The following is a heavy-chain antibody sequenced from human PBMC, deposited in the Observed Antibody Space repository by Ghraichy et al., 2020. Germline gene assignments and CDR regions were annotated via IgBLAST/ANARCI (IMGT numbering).Heavy chain of an antibody. Sequence: GGSLRLSCVGSGFTLGRYSMNWVRQSPGKGLEWVSYITSASSFKSYTDSVKGRFTISRDNAQNSLYLQMNSLRDEDTAVYYCASGSTVVRFYYYGGMDVWGQGTTVTVSS. D-gene: IGHD4-23*01. CDR1: GFTLGRYS. CDR2: ITSASSFK. CDR3: ASGSTVVRFYYYGGMDV. V-gene: IGHV3-48*02. J-gene: IGHJ6*02.